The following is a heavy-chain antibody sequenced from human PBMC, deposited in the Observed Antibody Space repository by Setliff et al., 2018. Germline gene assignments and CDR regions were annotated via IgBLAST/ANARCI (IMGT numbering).Heavy chain of an antibody. CDR3: ARVESMVRGKNILRHFDY. J-gene: IGHJ4*02. V-gene: IGHV1-18*01. Sequence: GASVKVSCKASGYVFSNYGVTWVRQAPGQGLEWMGWVTIYNGNTKYAQNLQGRLTLTTDISTSTAYMELGSLTTDDTAVYYCARVESMVRGKNILRHFDYWGQGIQVTVSS. D-gene: IGHD3-10*01. CDR2: VTIYNGNT. CDR1: GYVFSNYG.